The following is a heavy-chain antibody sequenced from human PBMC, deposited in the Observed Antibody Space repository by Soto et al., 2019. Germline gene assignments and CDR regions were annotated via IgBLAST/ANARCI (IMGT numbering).Heavy chain of an antibody. J-gene: IGHJ6*02. CDR2: IYYSGST. D-gene: IGHD2-2*01. CDR3: ARDRYCSSTSCYGGASDYYYGMDV. CDR1: GGSISSYY. V-gene: IGHV4-59*12. Sequence: SETLSLTCTVSGGSISSYYWSWIRQPPGKGLEWIGYIYYSGSTNYNPSLKSRVTISVDTSKNQFSLKLSSVTAADTAVYYCARDRYCSSTSCYGGASDYYYGMDVWGQGTTVTVSS.